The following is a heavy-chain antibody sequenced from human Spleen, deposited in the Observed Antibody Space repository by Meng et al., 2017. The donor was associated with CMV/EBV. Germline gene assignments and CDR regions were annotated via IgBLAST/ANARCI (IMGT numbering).Heavy chain of an antibody. Sequence: GGSLRLSCVVSGFKFDDYAMHWVRQAPGKGLEWVSGISWNSGSIGYADSVKGRFTISRDNAKNSLYLQMNSLRAEDTALYYCAKARLWFGELPFDYWGQGTLVTVSS. CDR2: ISWNSGSI. CDR1: GFKFDDYA. V-gene: IGHV3-9*01. J-gene: IGHJ4*02. CDR3: AKARLWFGELPFDY. D-gene: IGHD3-10*01.